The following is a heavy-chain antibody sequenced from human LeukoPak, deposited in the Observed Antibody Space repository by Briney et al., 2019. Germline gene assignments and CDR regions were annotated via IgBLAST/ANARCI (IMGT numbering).Heavy chain of an antibody. D-gene: IGHD3-3*01. CDR1: GFTFSSYA. J-gene: IGHJ3*02. Sequence: TGGSLRLSCAASGFTFSSYAMTWVRQAPGKGLEWVAAISGSGYNSYYADSVKGRFTISRDNSKNTLFLQMNSLRGEDTAIYYCAKWMVRRDFWSGAFDIWGQGTMDTV. CDR2: ISGSGYNS. CDR3: AKWMVRRDFWSGAFDI. V-gene: IGHV3-23*01.